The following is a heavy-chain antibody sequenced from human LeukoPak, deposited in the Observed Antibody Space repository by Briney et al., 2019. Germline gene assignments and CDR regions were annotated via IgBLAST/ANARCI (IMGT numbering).Heavy chain of an antibody. CDR2: IYNSGTT. CDR3: ARDPALTFNWFDP. D-gene: IGHD2-21*02. J-gene: IGHJ5*02. V-gene: IGHV4-38-2*02. Sequence: KPSETLSLTCGVSGYSISSGHYWAWIRQPPGKGQEWIASIYNSGTTYSNPSLQSRISLSVDTSKNQFSLNVSSVTAADTAVYYCARDPALTFNWFDPWGQGTLVTVSS. CDR1: GYSISSGHY.